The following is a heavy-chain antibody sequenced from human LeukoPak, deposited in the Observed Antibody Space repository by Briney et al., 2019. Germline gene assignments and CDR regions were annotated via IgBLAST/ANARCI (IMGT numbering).Heavy chain of an antibody. Sequence: ASVKVSCKASGYTFTGYYMHWVRQAPGQGLEWMGWINPNSGGTNYAQKFQGGVTMTRDTSISTAYMELSRLRSDDTAVYYCARDRGLDTAYRRLPLDYWGQGTLVTVSS. CDR3: ARDRGLDTAYRRLPLDY. D-gene: IGHD5-18*01. CDR1: GYTFTGYY. CDR2: INPNSGGT. J-gene: IGHJ4*02. V-gene: IGHV1-2*02.